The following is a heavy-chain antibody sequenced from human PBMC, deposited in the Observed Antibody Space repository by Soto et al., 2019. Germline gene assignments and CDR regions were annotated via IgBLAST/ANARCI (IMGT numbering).Heavy chain of an antibody. CDR3: ARDSPYDSSGYYSNYYYGMDV. V-gene: IGHV1-18*01. J-gene: IGHJ6*02. D-gene: IGHD3-22*01. CDR2: ISAYNGNT. Sequence: ASVKVSCKASGYTFTSYGISWVRQAPGQGLERMGWISAYNGNTNYAQKLQGRVTMTTDTSTSTAYMELRSLRSDDTAVYYCARDSPYDSSGYYSNYYYGMDVWGQGTTVTVSS. CDR1: GYTFTSYG.